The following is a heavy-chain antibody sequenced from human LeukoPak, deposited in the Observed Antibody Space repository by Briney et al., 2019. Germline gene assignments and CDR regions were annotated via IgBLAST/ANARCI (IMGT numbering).Heavy chain of an antibody. CDR1: GFTFSNYV. CDR2: ISYDETTK. Sequence: GRSLRLSCAASGFTFSNYVTHWVRQPPGKGLEWVAVISYDETTKYYADSVKGRFTISRDNSKNTLYLQMNSLRPEDTAVYYCAKANGREFDSWGQGTLVTVSS. CDR3: AKANGREFDS. J-gene: IGHJ4*02. D-gene: IGHD3-10*01. V-gene: IGHV3-30*18.